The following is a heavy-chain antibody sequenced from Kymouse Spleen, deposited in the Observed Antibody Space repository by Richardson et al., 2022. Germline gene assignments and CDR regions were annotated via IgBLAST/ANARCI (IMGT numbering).Heavy chain of an antibody. D-gene: IGHD3-10*01. V-gene: IGHV3-15*01. J-gene: IGHJ6*02. Sequence: EVQLVESGGGLVKPGGSLRLSCAASGFTFSNAWMSWVRQAPGKGLEWVGRIKSKTDGGTTDYAAPVKGRFTISRDDSKNTLYLQMNSLKTEDTAVYYCTTDHYYGSGSSRYGMDVWGQGTTVTVSS. CDR1: GFTFSNAW. CDR2: IKSKTDGGTT. CDR3: TTDHYYGSGSSRYGMDV.